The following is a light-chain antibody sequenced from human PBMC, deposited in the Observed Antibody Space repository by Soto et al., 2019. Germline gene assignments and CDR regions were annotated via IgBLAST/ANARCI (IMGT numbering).Light chain of an antibody. Sequence: EIVMTQSPATLSVSPGERATLSCRASQSVSSKLAWDQQKVGQAPRLLIYGASTRAAGIPARFSGSGSGTEFTLTISSLQSEDFEVYYCQQYDKWPLTFGGGAKVEIK. CDR1: QSVSSK. CDR2: GAS. CDR3: QQYDKWPLT. V-gene: IGKV3-15*01. J-gene: IGKJ4*01.